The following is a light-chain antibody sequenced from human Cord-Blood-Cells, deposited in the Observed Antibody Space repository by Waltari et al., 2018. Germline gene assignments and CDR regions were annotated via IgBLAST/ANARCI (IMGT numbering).Light chain of an antibody. CDR2: DVS. Sequence: QSALTQPASVSGSPGQSITIPCTGTSSDVGGYNSVPWYQHHPSKAPKLIIYDVSNRPSGVSNRFSGSKSGNTASLTISGLQAEDEADYYCSSYTSSSTWVFGGGTKLTVL. CDR3: SSYTSSSTWV. CDR1: SSDVGGYNS. V-gene: IGLV2-14*03. J-gene: IGLJ3*02.